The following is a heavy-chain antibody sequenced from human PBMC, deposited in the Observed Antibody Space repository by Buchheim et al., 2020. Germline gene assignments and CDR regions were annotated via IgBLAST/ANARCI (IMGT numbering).Heavy chain of an antibody. CDR1: GGTFSSYA. J-gene: IGHJ6*02. CDR2: IIPILGIA. Sequence: QVQLVQSGAEVKKPGSSVKVSCKASGGTFSSYAISWVRQAPGQGLEWMGRIIPILGIANYAQKFQGRVTIIAEKSTSTAYMELSSLRSEDTAVYYCARDTAMVAPYYYYYGMDVWGQGTT. V-gene: IGHV1-69*04. D-gene: IGHD5-18*01. CDR3: ARDTAMVAPYYYYYGMDV.